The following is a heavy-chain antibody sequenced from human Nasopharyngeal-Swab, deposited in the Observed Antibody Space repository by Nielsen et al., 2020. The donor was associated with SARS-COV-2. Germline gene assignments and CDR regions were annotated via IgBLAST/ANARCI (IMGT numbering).Heavy chain of an antibody. CDR1: GYTLTELS. D-gene: IGHD1-26*01. J-gene: IGHJ4*02. CDR3: ATTPAYSGSYEAGPATNGESDY. Sequence: ASVKVSCKVSGYTLTELSMHWVRQAPGKGLEWMGGFDPEDGETIYAQKFQGRVTMTEDTPTDTAYMELSSLRSEDTAVYYCATTPAYSGSYEAGPATNGESDYWGQGTLVTVSS. V-gene: IGHV1-24*01. CDR2: FDPEDGET.